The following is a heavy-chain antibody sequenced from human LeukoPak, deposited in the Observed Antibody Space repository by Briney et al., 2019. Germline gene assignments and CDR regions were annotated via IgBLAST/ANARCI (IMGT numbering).Heavy chain of an antibody. Sequence: PGGSLRLSCAASGFTFSSYWMSWVRQAPGKGLEWVANIKQDGSEKYYVDSVKGRFTISRDNAKNSLYLQMNSLRAEDTAVYYCARARGRMTTVTTYTPNGAFDIWGQGTMATVSS. CDR2: IKQDGSEK. CDR3: ARARGRMTTVTTYTPNGAFDI. D-gene: IGHD4-17*01. V-gene: IGHV3-7*01. CDR1: GFTFSSYW. J-gene: IGHJ3*02.